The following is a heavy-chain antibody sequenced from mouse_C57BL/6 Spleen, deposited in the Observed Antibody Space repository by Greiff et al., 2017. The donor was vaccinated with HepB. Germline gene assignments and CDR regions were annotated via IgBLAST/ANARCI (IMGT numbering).Heavy chain of an antibody. J-gene: IGHJ4*01. D-gene: IGHD1-1*01. CDR1: GFTFSDYY. CDR3: ARDNYYGSSSYAMDD. V-gene: IGHV5-16*01. CDR2: INYDGSST. Sequence: EVKLMESEGGLVQPGSSMKLSCTASGFTFSDYYMAWVRQVPEKGLEWVANINYDGSSTYYLDSLKSRFIISRDNAKNILYLQMSSLKSEDTATYYCARDNYYGSSSYAMDDWGQGTSVTVSS.